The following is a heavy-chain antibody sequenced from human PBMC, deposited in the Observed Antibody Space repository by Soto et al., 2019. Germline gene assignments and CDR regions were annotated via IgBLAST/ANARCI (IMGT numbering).Heavy chain of an antibody. CDR3: ARESVDAFDI. Sequence: EVQVVESGGGLVQPGGSLRLSCAASGFTVSSNYKSWVRQAPGRGLEWVSVIYSAYNTYYADSVKGRFTISRDNSKNTLYLQMNSLRAEDTAVYYCARESVDAFDIWGHGTMVTVSS. J-gene: IGHJ3*02. CDR2: IYSAYNT. CDR1: GFTVSSNY. V-gene: IGHV3-66*01.